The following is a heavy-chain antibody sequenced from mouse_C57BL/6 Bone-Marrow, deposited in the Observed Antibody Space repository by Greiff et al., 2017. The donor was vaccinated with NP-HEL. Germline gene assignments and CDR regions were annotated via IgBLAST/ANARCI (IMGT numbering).Heavy chain of an antibody. J-gene: IGHJ4*01. V-gene: IGHV1-81*01. CDR3: ARWGSRGYAMDY. CDR2: IYPRSGNT. Sequence: QVQVQQSGAELARPGASVKLSCKASGYTFTSYGISWVKQRTGQGLEWIGEIYPRSGNTYYNEKFKGKATLTADKSSSTAYMELRSLTSEDSAVYFCARWGSRGYAMDYWGQGTSVTVSS. CDR1: GYTFTSYG.